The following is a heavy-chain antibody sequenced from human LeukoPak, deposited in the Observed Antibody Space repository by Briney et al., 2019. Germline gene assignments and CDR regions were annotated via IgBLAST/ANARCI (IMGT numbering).Heavy chain of an antibody. CDR1: GGSISSSTYF. CDR2: IYYSGST. Sequence: SETLSLTCTVSGGSISSSTYFWGWIRQPPGKGLEWIGTIYYSGSTYYNPSLKSRVTISVDSSKNQFSLRLSSVTAADTAVYFCARGPYSYDSSGAFDIWGQGTMVTVSS. D-gene: IGHD3-22*01. V-gene: IGHV4-39*07. CDR3: ARGPYSYDSSGAFDI. J-gene: IGHJ3*02.